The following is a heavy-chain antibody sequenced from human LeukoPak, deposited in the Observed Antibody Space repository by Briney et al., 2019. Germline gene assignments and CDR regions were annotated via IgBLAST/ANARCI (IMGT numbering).Heavy chain of an antibody. V-gene: IGHV4-30-4*08. J-gene: IGHJ6*03. CDR2: IYYSGST. CDR1: GGSISSGDYY. Sequence: PSQTLSLTCTVSGGSISSGDYYWSWIRQPPGKGLEWIGYIYYSGSTYYNPSLKSRVTISVDTSKNQFSLKLSSVTAADTAVYYCARDHSSIFGGPAWRRGYYYYMDVWGKGTTVTVSS. CDR3: ARDHSSIFGGPAWRRGYYYYMDV. D-gene: IGHD3-3*02.